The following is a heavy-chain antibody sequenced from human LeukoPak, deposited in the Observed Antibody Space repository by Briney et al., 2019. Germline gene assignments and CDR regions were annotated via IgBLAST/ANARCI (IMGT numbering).Heavy chain of an antibody. CDR3: ARDIDDSSGYSYFDY. J-gene: IGHJ4*02. Sequence: GGSLRLACAASGFTFSSYEMNWVRQAPGKGLEWVSYISSSGSTIYYADSVKGRFTISRDNAKNSLYLQMNNLRAEDTAVYYWARDIDDSSGYSYFDYWGQGTLVTVSS. D-gene: IGHD3-22*01. CDR1: GFTFSSYE. V-gene: IGHV3-48*03. CDR2: ISSSGSTI.